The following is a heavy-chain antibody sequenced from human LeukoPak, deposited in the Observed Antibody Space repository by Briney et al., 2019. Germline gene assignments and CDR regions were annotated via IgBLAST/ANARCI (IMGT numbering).Heavy chain of an antibody. CDR1: GYSISSGYY. CDR2: IYLSGSS. Sequence: PSETLSLTCTVSGYSISSGYYWGWIRQPPGKRLEWIGSIYLSGSSYYNPSLRSRVTISVDTSKNHFSLKLSSVTAADTAVYYCARNRDGYNSFDYWGQGTLVTVSS. CDR3: ARNRDGYNSFDY. D-gene: IGHD5-24*01. J-gene: IGHJ4*02. V-gene: IGHV4-38-2*02.